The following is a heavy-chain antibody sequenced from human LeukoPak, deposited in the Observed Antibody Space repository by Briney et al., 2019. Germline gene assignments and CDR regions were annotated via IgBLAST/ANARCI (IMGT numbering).Heavy chain of an antibody. D-gene: IGHD3-10*01. V-gene: IGHV4-4*07. CDR1: GGSINGYY. CDR2: IYTSGST. J-gene: IGHJ4*02. CDR3: ARGPRGVQGVIIGPPDY. Sequence: PSETLSLTCTISGGSINGYYWSWIRQPAGKGLEWIGRIYTSGSTNYNPSLKSRVTMSVDTSKNQFSLKLSSVTAADTAVYYCARGPRGVQGVIIGPPDYWGQGTLVTVSS.